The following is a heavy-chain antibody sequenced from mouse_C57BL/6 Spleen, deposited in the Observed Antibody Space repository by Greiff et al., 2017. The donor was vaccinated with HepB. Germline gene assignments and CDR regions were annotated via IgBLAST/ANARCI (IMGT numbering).Heavy chain of an antibody. V-gene: IGHV3-6*01. J-gene: IGHJ3*01. CDR2: ISYDGSN. CDR3: AREEGFAY. CDR1: GYSITSGYY. Sequence: LQESGPGLVKPSQSLSLTCSVTGYSITSGYYWNWIRQFPGNKLEWMGYISYDGSNNYNPSLKNRISITRDTSKKQFFLKLNSVTTEDTATYYCAREEGFAYWGQGTLVTVSA.